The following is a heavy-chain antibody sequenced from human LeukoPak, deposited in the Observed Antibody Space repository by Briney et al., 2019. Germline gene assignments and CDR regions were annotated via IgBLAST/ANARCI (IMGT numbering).Heavy chain of an antibody. Sequence: GGSLRLSCAASGFTFSSYAMSWVRQAPGKGLEWVPVISGSGGSTYYADSVKGRFTISRDNSKNTLYLQMNSLRAEDTAVYYCAKDRGLLGYCSSTSCYFDYWGQGTLVTVSS. CDR1: GFTFSSYA. J-gene: IGHJ4*02. V-gene: IGHV3-23*01. D-gene: IGHD2-2*01. CDR2: ISGSGGST. CDR3: AKDRGLLGYCSSTSCYFDY.